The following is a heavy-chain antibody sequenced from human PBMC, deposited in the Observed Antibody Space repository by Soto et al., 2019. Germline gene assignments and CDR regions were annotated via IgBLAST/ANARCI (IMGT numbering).Heavy chain of an antibody. CDR2: IIPHNGNT. D-gene: IGHD5-12*01. CDR3: ARDPPSVATGF. J-gene: IGHJ4*02. Sequence: ASVKVSCKASGYTFTSSGISWVRQAPGHGPEWMGWIIPHNGNTNNAQKFQGRITMTADTSTSTAYMELSSLRSDDTAVYYCARDPPSVATGFWGQGTLVTVSS. V-gene: IGHV1-18*01. CDR1: GYTFTSSG.